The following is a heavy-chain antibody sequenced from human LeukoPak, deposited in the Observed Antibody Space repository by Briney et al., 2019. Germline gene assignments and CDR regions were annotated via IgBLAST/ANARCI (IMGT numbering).Heavy chain of an antibody. D-gene: IGHD3-10*01. CDR1: GFTFSSYG. Sequence: GGSLRLSCAASGFTFSSYGMSWVRQAPGKGLEWVSAISASGDSTYYADSVKGRFTISRDNSKNTLYLQMNSLRAEDTALYYCASILLWFVYDYWGQGTLLTVSS. CDR2: ISASGDST. CDR3: ASILLWFVYDY. J-gene: IGHJ4*02. V-gene: IGHV3-23*01.